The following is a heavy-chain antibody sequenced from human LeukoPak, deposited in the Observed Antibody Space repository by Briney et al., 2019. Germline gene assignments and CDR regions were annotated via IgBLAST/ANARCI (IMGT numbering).Heavy chain of an antibody. D-gene: IGHD1-1*01. CDR1: ASGDDFSSHS. J-gene: IGHJ4*02. V-gene: IGHV3-21*05. CDR3: AREWNSRATFDY. Sequence: PGGSLRLSCRASASGDDFSSHSMNWVRQAPGKGLEWISYIHSSGNYIFDAASVKGRFTVSRDNARNSLYLQMNSLRVEDMAMYYCAREWNSRATFDYWGQGTLVTVSS. CDR2: IHSSGNYI.